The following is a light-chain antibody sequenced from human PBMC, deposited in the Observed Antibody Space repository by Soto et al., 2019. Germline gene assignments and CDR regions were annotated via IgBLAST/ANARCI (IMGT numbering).Light chain of an antibody. V-gene: IGKV3-11*01. CDR1: QSVSSY. CDR2: DAS. Sequence: EMVLTQSPATLSLSPGERATLSCRASQSVSSYLAWYQQKPGQATRLLISDASNRATGIPARFSGSGSWPDFTLTTSSLEPEAFAVYYCQQTSNWPRTFGQGTKL. J-gene: IGKJ2*01. CDR3: QQTSNWPRT.